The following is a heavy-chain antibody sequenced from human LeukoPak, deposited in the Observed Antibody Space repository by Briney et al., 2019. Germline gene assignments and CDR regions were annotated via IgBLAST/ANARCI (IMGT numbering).Heavy chain of an antibody. D-gene: IGHD3-22*01. CDR2: INPSGGSA. Sequence: ASVKVSCKASGYSFTIYYMHWVRQAPGQGLEWMGIINPSGGSASYAQKFQGRVTMTKDMSTSTVYMELSSLRSEDTAVYYCARPLGIRRDSSGYDYWGQGTLVTVSS. CDR1: GYSFTIYY. J-gene: IGHJ4*02. CDR3: ARPLGIRRDSSGYDY. V-gene: IGHV1-46*01.